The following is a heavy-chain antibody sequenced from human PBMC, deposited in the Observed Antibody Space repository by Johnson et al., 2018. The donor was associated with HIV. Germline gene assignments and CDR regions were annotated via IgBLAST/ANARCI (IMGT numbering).Heavy chain of an antibody. CDR2: ISYDGSDK. CDR3: ARDQKYETMIVVVWWAFDI. V-gene: IGHV3-30-3*01. D-gene: IGHD3-22*01. Sequence: QVLLVESGGGVVQPGRSLRLSCAASGFSFSSYDMHWVRQAPGKGLEWVAVISYDGSDKYCADSVKGRFTISRDNSKNTLYLQMNSLRAEDTAVYYCARDQKYETMIVVVWWAFDIWGQGTMVTVSS. J-gene: IGHJ3*02. CDR1: GFSFSSYD.